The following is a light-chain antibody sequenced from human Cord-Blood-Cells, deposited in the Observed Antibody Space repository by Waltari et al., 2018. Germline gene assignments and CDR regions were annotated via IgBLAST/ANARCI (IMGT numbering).Light chain of an antibody. Sequence: DIQMTQSPSSLSASVGDRVTITCRASQSLSRYLNWYQQKTRKAPKLLIYAASSLQSGVPSRFSGSGSGTDFTLTISSLQPEDFATYYCQQSYSTPFTFGPGTKVDIK. J-gene: IGKJ3*01. CDR3: QQSYSTPFT. V-gene: IGKV1-39*01. CDR2: AAS. CDR1: QSLSRY.